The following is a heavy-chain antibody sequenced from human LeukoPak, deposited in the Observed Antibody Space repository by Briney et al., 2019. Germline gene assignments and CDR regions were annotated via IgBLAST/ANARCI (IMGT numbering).Heavy chain of an antibody. V-gene: IGHV1-24*01. CDR1: GYTLTELS. J-gene: IGHJ3*02. CDR3: ATVLIYSKGYDAFDI. Sequence: ASVKVSCKVSGYTLTELSMHWVRQAPGKGLEWMGGFDPEDGETIYAQKFQGRVTMTEDTSTDTAYMELSSLRSEDTAVHYCATVLIYSKGYDAFDIWGQGTMVTVSS. D-gene: IGHD4-11*01. CDR2: FDPEDGET.